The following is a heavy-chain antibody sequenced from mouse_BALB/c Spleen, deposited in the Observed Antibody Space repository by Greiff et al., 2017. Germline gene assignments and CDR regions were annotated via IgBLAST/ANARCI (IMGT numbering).Heavy chain of an antibody. CDR3: ARGRDMVRGAMDY. CDR2: ISSGSSTI. V-gene: IGHV5-17*02. J-gene: IGHJ4*01. Sequence: EVKLQESGGGLVQPGGSRKLSCAASGFTFSSFGMHWVRQAPEKGLEWVAYISSGSSTIYYADTVKGRFTISRDNPKNTLFLQMTSLRSEDTAMYYCARGRDMVRGAMDYWGQGTSVTVSS. CDR1: GFTFSSFG. D-gene: IGHD2-1*01.